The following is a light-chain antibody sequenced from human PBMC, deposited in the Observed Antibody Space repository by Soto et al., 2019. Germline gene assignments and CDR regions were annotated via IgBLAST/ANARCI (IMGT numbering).Light chain of an antibody. Sequence: IVMTQSPATLSVSPGDRATLSCRASQSVSSNLAWYQQKPGQAPRLLIYGASTRATGIPARFSGSGSGTEFTLTISSLQSEDFAVYYCQQYNNWPPWTFGQGNKLEIK. J-gene: IGKJ1*01. V-gene: IGKV3-15*01. CDR1: QSVSSN. CDR3: QQYNNWPPWT. CDR2: GAS.